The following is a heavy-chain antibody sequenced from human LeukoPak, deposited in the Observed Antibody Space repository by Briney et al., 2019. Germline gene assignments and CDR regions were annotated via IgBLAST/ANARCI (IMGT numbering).Heavy chain of an antibody. J-gene: IGHJ4*02. CDR1: GGSISSYY. CDR3: ARGRDYYYDSSGPFDY. CDR2: IYTSGST. D-gene: IGHD3-22*01. Sequence: SETLSLTCTVSGGSISSYYWSWIRQPAGKGLEWIGRIYTSGSTNYNPSLKSRVTMSVDTSKNQFSLKLSSVTAADTAVYYCARGRDYYYDSSGPFDYWGQGTLDTLSS. V-gene: IGHV4-4*07.